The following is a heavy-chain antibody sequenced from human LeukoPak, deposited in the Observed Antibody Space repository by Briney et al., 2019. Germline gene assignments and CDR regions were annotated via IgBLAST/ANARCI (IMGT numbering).Heavy chain of an antibody. V-gene: IGHV1-69*02. Sequence: SVKVSCKASGGTFSSYTISWVRQAPGQGREWMGRIIPILGIANYAQKFQGRVTITADKSTSTAYMALSSLRYEDTAVYYCASTYYYDSSGYYRYDYWGQGTLVTVSS. J-gene: IGHJ4*02. CDR2: IIPILGIA. CDR3: ASTYYYDSSGYYRYDY. D-gene: IGHD3-22*01. CDR1: GGTFSSYT.